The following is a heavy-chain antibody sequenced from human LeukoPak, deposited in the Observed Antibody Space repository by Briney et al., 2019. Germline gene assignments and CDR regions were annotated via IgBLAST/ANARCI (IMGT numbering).Heavy chain of an antibody. CDR3: AKDLEYIVVVPAAIGSDY. J-gene: IGHJ4*02. D-gene: IGHD2-2*02. CDR2: ISYDGSNK. Sequence: GGSLRLSCAASGFTFSSYGMHWVRQAPGKGLEWVAVISYDGSNKYYADCVKGRFTISRDNSKNTLYLQMDSLRAEDTAVYYCAKDLEYIVVVPAAIGSDYWGQGTLVTVSS. CDR1: GFTFSSYG. V-gene: IGHV3-30*18.